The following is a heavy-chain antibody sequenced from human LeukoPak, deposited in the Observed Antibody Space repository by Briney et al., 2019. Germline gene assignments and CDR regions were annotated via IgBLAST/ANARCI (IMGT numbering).Heavy chain of an antibody. CDR3: ARRFCSGAGCHRTVNWFDP. Sequence: SETLSLTCTVSGDIINDYYWTWIRQPPGKGLEWIGYNYFSGTTTYNPSLTSRVTISLDTSKNQFSLKLSSMTAADTAVYYCARRFCSGAGCHRTVNWFDPWGQGTLVTVSS. CDR1: GDIINDYY. J-gene: IGHJ5*02. V-gene: IGHV4-59*01. D-gene: IGHD2-15*01. CDR2: NYFSGTT.